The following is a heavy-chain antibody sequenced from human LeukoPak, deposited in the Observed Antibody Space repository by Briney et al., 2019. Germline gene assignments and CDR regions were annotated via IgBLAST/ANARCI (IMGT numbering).Heavy chain of an antibody. CDR3: ARGSAGGYSLSYTPDY. J-gene: IGHJ4*02. CDR1: GGSFSGYY. D-gene: IGHD5-18*01. Sequence: PSQTLSLTCAVYGGSFSGYYWSWIRQPPGKGLEWIGEINHSGSTNYNPSLKSRVTISVDTSKNQFSLKLSSVTAADTAVYYCARGSAGGYSLSYTPDYWGQGTPVTVSS. V-gene: IGHV4-34*01. CDR2: INHSGST.